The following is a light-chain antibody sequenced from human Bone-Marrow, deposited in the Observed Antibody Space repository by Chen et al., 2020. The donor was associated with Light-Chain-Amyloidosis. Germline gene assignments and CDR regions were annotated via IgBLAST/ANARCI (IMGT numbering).Light chain of an antibody. CDR3: QVWDRSSDRPV. J-gene: IGLJ3*02. V-gene: IGLV3-21*02. CDR2: DDS. CDR1: NIGSTS. Sequence: SYVLTQPSSVSVAPGQTATIACGGNNIGSTSVHWYQQTPGQAPLLVFYDDSYRPSGIPERLSGSKTGNTATLTISRVEAGDEADYYWQVWDRSSDRPVFGGGTKLTVL.